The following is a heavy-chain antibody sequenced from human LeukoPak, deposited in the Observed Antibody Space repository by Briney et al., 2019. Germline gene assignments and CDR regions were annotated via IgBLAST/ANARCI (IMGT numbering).Heavy chain of an antibody. V-gene: IGHV3-21*01. CDR2: ISRSSGYV. CDR1: GLTLSSCS. J-gene: IGHJ4*02. CDR3: ARFPEGSSTWSIDF. D-gene: IGHD6-13*01. Sequence: GGPLRLSCAASGLTLSSCSMNWVRQAPGKGLEWVSSISRSSGYVFYADSMKGRFTVSRDNSKNSLYLQMNTLRAEDTAVYYCARFPEGSSTWSIDFWGQGTLVTVSS.